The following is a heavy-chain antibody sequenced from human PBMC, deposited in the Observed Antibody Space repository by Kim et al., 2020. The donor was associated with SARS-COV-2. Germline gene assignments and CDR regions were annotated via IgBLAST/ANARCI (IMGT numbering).Heavy chain of an antibody. CDR3: ARETRDYEGY. D-gene: IGHD4-17*01. CDR2: INHSGST. V-gene: IGHV4-34*01. J-gene: IGHJ4*02. CDR1: GGSFSGYY. Sequence: SETLSLTCAVYGGSFSGYYWSWIRQPPGKGLEWIGEINHSGSTNYNPSLKSRVTISVDTSKNQFSLKLSSVTAADTAVYYCARETRDYEGYWGQGTLVTVSS.